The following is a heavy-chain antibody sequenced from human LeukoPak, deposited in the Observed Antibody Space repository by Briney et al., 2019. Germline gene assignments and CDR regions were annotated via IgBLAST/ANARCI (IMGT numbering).Heavy chain of an antibody. J-gene: IGHJ4*02. CDR1: GFTFSSYA. D-gene: IGHD6-19*01. CDR3: AKGDSSGWSSFDY. Sequence: GGSLRPSCAASGFTFSSYAMHWVRQAPGKGLEWVSGISWNSGSIGYADSVKGRFTISRDNAKNSLYLQMNSLRAEDTALYYCAKGDSSGWSSFDYWGQGTLVTVSS. V-gene: IGHV3-9*01. CDR2: ISWNSGSI.